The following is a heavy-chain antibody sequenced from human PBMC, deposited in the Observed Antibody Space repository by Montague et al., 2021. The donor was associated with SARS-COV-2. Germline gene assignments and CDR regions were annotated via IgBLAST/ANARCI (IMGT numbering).Heavy chain of an antibody. CDR2: IFYTGST. D-gene: IGHD2-15*01. V-gene: IGHV4-59*01. Sequence: SETLSLTCSVSGGSTSNYYWTWIRQSPGKGLQWIGYIFYTGSTKFNTSLKSRVSMSLDTSKNHFSLRLIAVTAADTARYYCARAQNICFIANCVNYFDHWGLGALVTVSS. CDR1: GGSTSNYY. CDR3: ARAQNICFIANCVNYFDH. J-gene: IGHJ4*02.